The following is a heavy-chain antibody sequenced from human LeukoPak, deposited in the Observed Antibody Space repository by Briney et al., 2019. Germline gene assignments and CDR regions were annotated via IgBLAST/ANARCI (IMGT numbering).Heavy chain of an antibody. CDR2: IYYSGST. CDR3: ARDITIFGVVTRAY. J-gene: IGHJ4*02. CDR1: GGSISSSSYY. V-gene: IGHV4-39*07. D-gene: IGHD3-3*01. Sequence: RASETLSLTCTVSGGSISSSSYYWGWIRQPPGKGLEWIGSIYYSGSTYYNPSLKSRVTISVDTSKNQFSLKLSSVTAADTAVYYCARDITIFGVVTRAYWGQGTLVTVSS.